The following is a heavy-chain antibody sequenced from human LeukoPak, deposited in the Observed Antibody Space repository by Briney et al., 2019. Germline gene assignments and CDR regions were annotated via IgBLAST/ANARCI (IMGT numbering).Heavy chain of an antibody. CDR2: IYNSGSA. D-gene: IGHD1-7*01. V-gene: IGHV4-59*08. CDR1: GGSISSYY. CDR3: ARQKSWNYDP. Sequence: SDTLSLTCTVSGGSISSYYWSWIRQPPGKGLEWIGYIYNSGSANYNPSLKSRFTISVDTSKNQVSLKLTSVTAADTAVYYCARQKSWNYDPWGQGTLVTVSS. J-gene: IGHJ5*02.